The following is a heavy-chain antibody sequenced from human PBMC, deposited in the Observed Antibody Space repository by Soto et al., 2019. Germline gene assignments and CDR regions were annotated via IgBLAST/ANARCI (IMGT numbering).Heavy chain of an antibody. CDR3: ARQLYCSGGSCYNYYYGMDV. CDR2: IDPSDSYT. J-gene: IGHJ6*02. V-gene: IGHV5-10-1*01. CDR1: GYSFTSYW. D-gene: IGHD2-15*01. Sequence: GESLKISCKGSGYSFTSYWISWVRQMPGKGLEWMGRIDPSDSYTNYSPSFQGHVTISADKSISTAYLQWSSLKASDTAMYYCARQLYCSGGSCYNYYYGMDVWAQGTTVTVSS.